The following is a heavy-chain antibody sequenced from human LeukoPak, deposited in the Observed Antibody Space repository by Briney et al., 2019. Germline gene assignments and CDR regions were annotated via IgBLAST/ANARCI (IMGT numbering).Heavy chain of an antibody. V-gene: IGHV1-69*13. Sequence: SVKVSCKASGGTFSSYAISWVRQAPGQGLEWMGGIIPIFGTANYAQKFRGRVTITADESTSTAYMELSSLRSEDTAVYYCAREVYRGYSYGYGSEGLDYWGQGTLVTVSS. J-gene: IGHJ4*02. CDR2: IIPIFGTA. D-gene: IGHD5-18*01. CDR1: GGTFSSYA. CDR3: AREVYRGYSYGYGSEGLDY.